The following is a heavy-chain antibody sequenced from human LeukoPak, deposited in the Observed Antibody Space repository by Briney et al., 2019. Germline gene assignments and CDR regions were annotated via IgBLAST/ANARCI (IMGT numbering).Heavy chain of an antibody. D-gene: IGHD6-13*01. CDR2: ISSSSSTI. CDR1: GFTFSSYS. V-gene: IGHV3-48*01. J-gene: IGHJ4*02. Sequence: PGGSLRLSCAASGFTFSSYSMNWVRQAPGKGLEWVSYISSSSSTIYYADSVKGRFTISRDNAKNSLYLQMNSLRAEDTAVYYCARDSSNWYPRGNYFDYWGRGTLVTVSS. CDR3: ARDSSNWYPRGNYFDY.